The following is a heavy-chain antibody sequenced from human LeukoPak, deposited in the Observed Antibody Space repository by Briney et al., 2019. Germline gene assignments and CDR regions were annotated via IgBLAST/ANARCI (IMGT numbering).Heavy chain of an antibody. V-gene: IGHV3-48*02. D-gene: IGHD1-26*01. CDR1: GFTFSSYS. CDR3: ASSGSYRFDY. Sequence: GGSLRLFCAASGFTFSSYSMNWVRQAPGKGLEWVSHITASGTAMFYADSVKGRSTISRDNAKNSLYLQMNSLRDEDTAVYYCASSGSYRFDYWGQGTLVTVSS. J-gene: IGHJ4*02. CDR2: ITASGTAM.